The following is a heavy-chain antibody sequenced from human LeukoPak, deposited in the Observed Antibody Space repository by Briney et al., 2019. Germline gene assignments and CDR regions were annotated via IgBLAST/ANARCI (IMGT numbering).Heavy chain of an antibody. D-gene: IGHD6-19*01. CDR1: GGSISSYY. CDR2: IYYSGST. V-gene: IGHV4-59*08. Sequence: SETLSLTCTVSGGSISSYYWSWIRQPPGKGLEWIGYIYYSGSTNYNPSLKSRVTISVDTSKNQFSLKLSSVTAADTAVYYCARLGSSGWYVNWFDPWGQGTLVTVSS. J-gene: IGHJ5*02. CDR3: ARLGSSGWYVNWFDP.